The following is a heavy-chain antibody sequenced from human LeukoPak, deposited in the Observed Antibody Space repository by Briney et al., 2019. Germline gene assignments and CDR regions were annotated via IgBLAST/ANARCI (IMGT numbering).Heavy chain of an antibody. V-gene: IGHV1-2*02. CDR2: INPNSGGT. D-gene: IGHD5-24*01. J-gene: IGHJ4*02. Sequence: ASVKVSCKASGYTFTGYYMHWVRQAPGQGLEWMGWINPNSGGTNYAQKFQGRVTMTRDTSISTAYMELSRLRSDDTAVYYCASGVEMATIRGPYFDYWGQGTLVTVSS. CDR3: ASGVEMATIRGPYFDY. CDR1: GYTFTGYY.